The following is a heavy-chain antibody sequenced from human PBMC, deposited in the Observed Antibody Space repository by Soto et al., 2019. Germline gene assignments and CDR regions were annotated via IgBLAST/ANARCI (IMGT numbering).Heavy chain of an antibody. J-gene: IGHJ1*01. CDR3: ERGLPFH. V-gene: IGHV4-30-2*01. CDR2: IFHSEST. Sequence: QLQLKESGSGLVKPSQTLSLTCAVSGGSISSVGYSWSWIRQPPGKGLEWIGYIFHSESTYYNPSLTIRGTISVDRANNQFSLKLSSVPAADTAVYYFERGLPFHWGQGTLVTFSP. CDR1: GGSISSVGYS.